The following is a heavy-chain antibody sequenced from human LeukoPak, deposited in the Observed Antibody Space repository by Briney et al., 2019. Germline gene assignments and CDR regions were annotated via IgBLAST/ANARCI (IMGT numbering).Heavy chain of an antibody. V-gene: IGHV4-34*01. Sequence: SETLSLTCAVYGGSFTGYYWSWIRQRPGKGLEWIGEINHSGSTNYNPSLKSRVTISVDTSKNQFSLKLSSVTAADTAVYYCARGQGSGRRRYYFDYWGQGTLVTVSS. D-gene: IGHD1-26*01. J-gene: IGHJ4*02. CDR3: ARGQGSGRRRYYFDY. CDR2: INHSGST. CDR1: GGSFTGYY.